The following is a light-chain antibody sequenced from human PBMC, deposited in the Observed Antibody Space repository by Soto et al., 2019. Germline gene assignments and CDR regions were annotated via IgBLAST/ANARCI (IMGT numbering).Light chain of an antibody. CDR1: QNITKW. CDR3: QHYNNYPWT. CDR2: KAS. V-gene: IGKV1-5*03. J-gene: IGKJ1*01. Sequence: DIQMTQSPSTLSASAGDSVTITCRTSQNITKWLAWYQQKPGKAPNLLIYKASNLDRGVPSRFSGSGSGTEFTLTISSLQPDDFATYYCQHYNNYPWTFGQGTKVE.